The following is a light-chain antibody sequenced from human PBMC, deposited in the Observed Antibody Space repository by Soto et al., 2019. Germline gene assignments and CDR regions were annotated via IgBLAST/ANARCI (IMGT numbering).Light chain of an antibody. Sequence: DIQMTQSPSTLSASLGDRVTITCRASQSISGWLAWYQQKPEKAPKLLIYKASSLESGVPSRFSGSGSGTEFTLTISSLQPDDFATYYCQQYNSHSPWTFGQGTKVDIK. CDR1: QSISGW. J-gene: IGKJ1*01. CDR2: KAS. CDR3: QQYNSHSPWT. V-gene: IGKV1-5*03.